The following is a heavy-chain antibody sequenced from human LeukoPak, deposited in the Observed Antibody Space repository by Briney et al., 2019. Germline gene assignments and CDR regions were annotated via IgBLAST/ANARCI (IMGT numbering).Heavy chain of an antibody. Sequence: PGGSLRLSCAASGFTFSSYAMSWVRQAPGKGLEWVSAISGSGGSTYYADSVKGRFTISRDNSKNTLYLQMNSLRAEDTAVYYCAKSQGPYSSGWYDYWGQGTLVTVSS. J-gene: IGHJ4*02. CDR3: AKSQGPYSSGWYDY. CDR2: ISGSGGST. V-gene: IGHV3-23*01. D-gene: IGHD6-19*01. CDR1: GFTFSSYA.